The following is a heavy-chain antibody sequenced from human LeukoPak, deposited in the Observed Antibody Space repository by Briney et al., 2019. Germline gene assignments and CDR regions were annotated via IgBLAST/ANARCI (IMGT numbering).Heavy chain of an antibody. Sequence: SQTLSLTCAVSGDSISSNSVTWNWIRQSPSRGLEWLGRTYYRSTTYNDYAVSERVRITVNPDTSKNQFSLHLNSVTPEDTAVYYCARAATYYDILTGGDAFDIWGQGTMVAVSS. V-gene: IGHV6-1*01. CDR1: GDSISSNSVT. D-gene: IGHD3-9*01. CDR2: TYYRSTTYN. CDR3: ARAATYYDILTGGDAFDI. J-gene: IGHJ3*02.